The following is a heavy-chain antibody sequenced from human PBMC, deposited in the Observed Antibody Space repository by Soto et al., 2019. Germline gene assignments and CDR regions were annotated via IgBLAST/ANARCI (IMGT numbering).Heavy chain of an antibody. CDR3: ARGLYYYDSSGYWGY. J-gene: IGHJ4*02. Sequence: HPGGSLRLSCAASGFTVSSNYMSWVRQAPGKGLEWVSAIGTAGDTYYPGSVKGRFTISRDNAKNSLYLQMNSLRDEDTAVYYCARGLYYYDSSGYWGYWGQGTLVTVSS. V-gene: IGHV3-13*01. CDR2: IGTAGDT. D-gene: IGHD3-22*01. CDR1: GFTVSSNY.